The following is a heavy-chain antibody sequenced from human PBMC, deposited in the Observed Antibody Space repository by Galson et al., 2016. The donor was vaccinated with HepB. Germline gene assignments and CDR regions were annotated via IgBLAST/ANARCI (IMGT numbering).Heavy chain of an antibody. CDR3: ARGGVRFLGWHTLRYYYYGMDV. D-gene: IGHD3-3*01. CDR1: GASISTGHW. J-gene: IGHJ6*02. CDR2: IYHNGNT. V-gene: IGHV4-4*02. Sequence: ETLSLTCAVSGASISTGHWWTWVRQPPGKGLEWVGVIYHNGNTNYNPSLNSRVTMSVDTSKYQFSLKLSSVTAADTAVYYCARGGVRFLGWHTLRYYYYGMDVWGQGTTVTVSS.